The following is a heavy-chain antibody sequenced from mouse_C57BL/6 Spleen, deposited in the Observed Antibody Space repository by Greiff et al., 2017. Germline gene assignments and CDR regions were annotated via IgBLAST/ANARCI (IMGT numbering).Heavy chain of an antibody. V-gene: IGHV1-52*01. CDR2: IDPSDSET. CDR3: ARGGYGYERSFAY. CDR1: GYTFTSYW. D-gene: IGHD2-2*01. J-gene: IGHJ3*01. Sequence: QVQLQQPGAELVRPGSSVKLSCKASGYTFTSYWMHWVKQRPIQGLEWIGNIDPSDSETHYNQKFKDKATLTVDKSSSTAYMQLSSLTSEDSAVYYCARGGYGYERSFAYWGQGTLVTVSA.